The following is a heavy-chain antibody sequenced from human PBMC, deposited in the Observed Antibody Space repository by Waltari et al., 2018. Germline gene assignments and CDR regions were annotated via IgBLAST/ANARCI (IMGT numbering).Heavy chain of an antibody. D-gene: IGHD2-15*01. CDR3: ARDRGRGIYLDS. CDR1: GDSMSSTDW. V-gene: IGHV4-4*02. CDR2: VQGSGIP. Sequence: QLQLQESGPGLVKPSGTLSLTCVVSGDSMSSTDWWSWVRQSPEKGLEWIGQVQGSGIPNYNPSFASRVSVSVDTSTNQFSLKVTSATVADTAVYFCARDRGRGIYLDSWGQGVLVTVSP. J-gene: IGHJ4*02.